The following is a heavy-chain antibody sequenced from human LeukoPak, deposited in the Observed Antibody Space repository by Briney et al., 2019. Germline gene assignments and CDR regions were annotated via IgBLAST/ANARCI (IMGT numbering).Heavy chain of an antibody. J-gene: IGHJ3*02. CDR1: GFTVSSNY. CDR2: IYSGGST. V-gene: IGHV3-66*01. D-gene: IGHD3-10*01. Sequence: GGSLRLSCAASGFTVSSNYMSWVRQAPGKGLEWVSVIYSGGSTYYADSVKGRFTISRDNSKNTLYLQMNSLRAEDTAVYYCARAYRRFGEFRAFDIWGQGTMVTVSS. CDR3: ARAYRRFGEFRAFDI.